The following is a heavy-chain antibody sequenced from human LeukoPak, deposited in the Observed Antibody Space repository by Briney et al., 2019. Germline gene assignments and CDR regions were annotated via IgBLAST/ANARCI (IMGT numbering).Heavy chain of an antibody. Sequence: ASVTVSCTASGYTFTGYYMHWVRQAPGQGLEWMGWINPNSGGTNYAQKFQGWVTMTRDTSISTAYMELSRLRSDDTAVYYCARGPPIAAAEIDYWGQGTLVTVSS. J-gene: IGHJ4*02. D-gene: IGHD6-13*01. CDR2: INPNSGGT. V-gene: IGHV1-2*04. CDR1: GYTFTGYY. CDR3: ARGPPIAAAEIDY.